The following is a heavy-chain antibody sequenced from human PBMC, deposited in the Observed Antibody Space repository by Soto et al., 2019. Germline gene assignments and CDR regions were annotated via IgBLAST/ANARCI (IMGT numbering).Heavy chain of an antibody. Sequence: PETLSLTCTVSGGSMSEYFWSWVRQSPGKGLEWIGYIYYLGSTDYNPSLKSRVTMSVDTSKRQFSLKLSSVTAADTAIYYCARDGYDGSGSPYPAYWGPGIHVNVS. CDR2: IYYLGST. D-gene: IGHD3-10*01. J-gene: IGHJ4*02. CDR1: GGSMSEYF. V-gene: IGHV4-59*01. CDR3: ARDGYDGSGSPYPAY.